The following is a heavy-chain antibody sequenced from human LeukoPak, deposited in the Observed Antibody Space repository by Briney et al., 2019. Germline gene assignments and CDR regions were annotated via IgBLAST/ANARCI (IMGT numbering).Heavy chain of an antibody. Sequence: GGSLRLSCAASGFTFSSYGMHWVRQAPGKGLEWVAVISYDGSNKYYADSVKGRFTISRDNSKNTLYLQMNSLRAEDTAVYYCARDLRDYYYGMDVWGQGTTVTVSS. J-gene: IGHJ6*02. CDR1: GFTFSSYG. CDR2: ISYDGSNK. V-gene: IGHV3-30*03. CDR3: ARDLRDYYYGMDV. D-gene: IGHD3-16*01.